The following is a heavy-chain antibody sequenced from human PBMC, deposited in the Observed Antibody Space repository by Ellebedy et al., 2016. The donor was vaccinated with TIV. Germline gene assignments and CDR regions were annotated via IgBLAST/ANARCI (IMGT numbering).Heavy chain of an antibody. V-gene: IGHV3-7*03. Sequence: PGGSLRLSCAASGFTFSTYWRSWVRQAPGKGLEWVANMNQVGSEQYYVDSVKGRFTISRDNAKRSLYLQMNSLRAEDTAVYYCARDPNSPGDTGYGDYWGQGAVVTVSS. J-gene: IGHJ4*02. D-gene: IGHD5-12*01. CDR1: GFTFSTYW. CDR2: MNQVGSEQ. CDR3: ARDPNSPGDTGYGDY.